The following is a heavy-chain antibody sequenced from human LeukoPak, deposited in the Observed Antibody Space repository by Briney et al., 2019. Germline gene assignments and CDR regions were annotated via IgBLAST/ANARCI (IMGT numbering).Heavy chain of an antibody. CDR3: ARARGRYYDFWSGYYLGY. D-gene: IGHD3-3*01. Sequence: GGSLRLSCAASGFTFSSYWMHWVRQAPGKGLVWVSRINSDGSSTSYADSVKGRFTISRDNAKNTLYLQMNSLRAEDTAVYYCARARGRYYDFWSGYYLGYWGQGTLVTVSS. V-gene: IGHV3-74*01. CDR1: GFTFSSYW. CDR2: INSDGSST. J-gene: IGHJ4*02.